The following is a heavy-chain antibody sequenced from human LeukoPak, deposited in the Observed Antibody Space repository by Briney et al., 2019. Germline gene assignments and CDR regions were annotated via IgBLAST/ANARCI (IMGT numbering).Heavy chain of an antibody. V-gene: IGHV4-59*11. J-gene: IGHJ4*02. CDR3: ARVGTYYDILTGYYTVYYFDY. Sequence: SETLSLTCTVSGGSISSHYWSWIQQPPGKGLEWIGYIYYSGSTNYNPSLKSRVTISVDTSKNQFSLKLSSVTAADTAVYYCARVGTYYDILTGYYTVYYFDYWGQGTLVTVSS. CDR1: GGSISSHY. CDR2: IYYSGST. D-gene: IGHD3-9*01.